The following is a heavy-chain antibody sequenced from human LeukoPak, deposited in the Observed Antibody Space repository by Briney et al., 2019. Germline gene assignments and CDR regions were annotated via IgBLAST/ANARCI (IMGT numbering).Heavy chain of an antibody. Sequence: ASVKVSCKASGGTFSSYAISWVRQAPGQGLEWMGRIIPILGIANYAQKFQGRVTITADKSTSTAYMELSSLRSEDTAVYYCARVRVPYSSGWSIFDYWGQGTLVTVSS. CDR3: ARVRVPYSSGWSIFDY. CDR1: GGTFSSYA. J-gene: IGHJ4*02. D-gene: IGHD6-19*01. V-gene: IGHV1-69*04. CDR2: IIPILGIA.